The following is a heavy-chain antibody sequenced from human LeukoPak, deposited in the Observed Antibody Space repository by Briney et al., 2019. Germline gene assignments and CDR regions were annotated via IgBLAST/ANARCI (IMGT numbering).Heavy chain of an antibody. J-gene: IGHJ4*02. CDR3: ASSIAAAGDYFDY. V-gene: IGHV4-59*01. D-gene: IGHD6-13*01. CDR1: GGSISSYY. CDR2: IYYSGST. Sequence: PSETLSLTCTVSGGSISSYYWSWIRQPPGKGLEWIGYIYYSGSTNYNPSLKSRVTISVDTSKNQFSLKLSSVTAADTAVYYCASSIAAAGDYFDYWGQGTLVTVSS.